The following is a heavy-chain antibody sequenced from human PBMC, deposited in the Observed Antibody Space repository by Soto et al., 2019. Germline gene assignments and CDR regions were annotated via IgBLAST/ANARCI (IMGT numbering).Heavy chain of an antibody. D-gene: IGHD5-12*01. CDR3: ANPVATRHTGY. Sequence: EVQLLESGGGLVQPGGSLRLSCAASGFTFSSYAMSWVRQARGKGLEWVSAISGSGGSTYYADSVKGRCTISRDNSKNTLYLQMNSLRAEDTAVYYCANPVATRHTGYWGQGTLVTVSS. CDR2: ISGSGGST. CDR1: GFTFSSYA. J-gene: IGHJ4*02. V-gene: IGHV3-23*01.